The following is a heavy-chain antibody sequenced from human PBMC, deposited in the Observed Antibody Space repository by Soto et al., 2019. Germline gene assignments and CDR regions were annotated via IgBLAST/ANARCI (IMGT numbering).Heavy chain of an antibody. J-gene: IGHJ5*02. D-gene: IGHD2-2*01. CDR2: ISYSGST. CDR3: ASLYCSRSSCYVNP. Sequence: QVQVQESGPGLVKPSETLSLTCSVSGGSVRSGSYYWSWIRQPPGKGLQWIGYISYSGSTNYNPSLKSRVTISIDTSKNRFSLKLSSVTAADTAVYYCASLYCSRSSCYVNPWGQGTLVTVSS. V-gene: IGHV4-61*01. CDR1: GGSVRSGSYY.